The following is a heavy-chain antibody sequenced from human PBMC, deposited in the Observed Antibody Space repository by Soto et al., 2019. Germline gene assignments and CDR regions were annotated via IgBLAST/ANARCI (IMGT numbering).Heavy chain of an antibody. Sequence: PGGSLRLSCAASGFTFSSYAMSWVRQAPGKGLEWVSAISGSGGSTYYADSVKGRFTISRDNSKNTLYLQMNSLRAEDTAVYYCAKDSGPVVVTADYFDYWGQGTLVTVSS. CDR1: GFTFSSYA. CDR3: AKDSGPVVVTADYFDY. CDR2: ISGSGGST. J-gene: IGHJ4*02. D-gene: IGHD2-21*02. V-gene: IGHV3-23*01.